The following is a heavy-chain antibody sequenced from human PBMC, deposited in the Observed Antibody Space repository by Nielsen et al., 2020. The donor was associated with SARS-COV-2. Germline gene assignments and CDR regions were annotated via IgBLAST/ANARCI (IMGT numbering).Heavy chain of an antibody. CDR2: IYYSGST. D-gene: IGHD4-11*01. Sequence: SETLSLTCTVSGGSISSSSYYWGWIRQPPGKGLEWIGSIYYSGSTYYNPSLKSRVTISVDTSKNQFSLKLSSVTAADTAVYYCARDTDDYSNGYYMDVWGKGTTVTVSS. V-gene: IGHV4-39*01. J-gene: IGHJ6*03. CDR1: GGSISSSSYY. CDR3: ARDTDDYSNGYYMDV.